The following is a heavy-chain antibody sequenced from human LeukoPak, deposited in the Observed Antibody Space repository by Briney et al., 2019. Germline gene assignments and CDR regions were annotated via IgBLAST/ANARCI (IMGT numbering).Heavy chain of an antibody. CDR3: TTDQLIYGSGSYGY. V-gene: IGHV3-15*01. Sequence: GGFLRLSCAASGFSFSNAWMSWVRQAPGKGLEWVGRIKSKTDGGTTDYAAPVKGRFTISRDDSKNKLYLEMNSLKTEDTAVYYCTTDQLIYGSGSYGYWGQGTLVTVSS. CDR2: IKSKTDGGTT. D-gene: IGHD3-10*01. J-gene: IGHJ4*02. CDR1: GFSFSNAW.